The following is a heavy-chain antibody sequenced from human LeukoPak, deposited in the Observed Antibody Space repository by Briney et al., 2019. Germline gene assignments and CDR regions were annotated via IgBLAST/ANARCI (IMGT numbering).Heavy chain of an antibody. J-gene: IGHJ4*02. CDR1: GFTFSSNL. V-gene: IGHV3-74*01. CDR3: AKPLSGWYSFDY. Sequence: GGSLRLSCAASGFTFSSNLMHWVRQAPGKGLVWVSRINNDGRSTSYADSVKGRFTISRDNSKNTLYLQMSSLRAEDTAVYYCAKPLSGWYSFDYWGQGTLVTVSS. CDR2: INNDGRST. D-gene: IGHD6-19*01.